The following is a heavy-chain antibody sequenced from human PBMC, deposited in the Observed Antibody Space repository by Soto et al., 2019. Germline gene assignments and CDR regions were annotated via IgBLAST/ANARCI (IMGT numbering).Heavy chain of an antibody. CDR1: GGSINSGDYY. Sequence: QVQLQESGPGLVKPSQTLSLTCTVSGGSINSGDYYWSWIRQHPGKGLEWIGYIYYSGSTYYNPSLKSRVTISVDTSKNHFSLKLSSVTAADTAVYYCARDHGDLGYFDYWGQGTLVTVSS. D-gene: IGHD3-10*01. V-gene: IGHV4-31*03. J-gene: IGHJ4*02. CDR3: ARDHGDLGYFDY. CDR2: IYYSGST.